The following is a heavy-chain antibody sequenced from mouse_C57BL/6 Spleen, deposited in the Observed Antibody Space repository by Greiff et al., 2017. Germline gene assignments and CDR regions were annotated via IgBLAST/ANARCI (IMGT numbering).Heavy chain of an antibody. D-gene: IGHD1-1*01. J-gene: IGHJ3*01. CDR3: ARQDGSSSAWFAY. Sequence: EVQLQQSGPELVKPGASVKISCKASGYTFTDYYMNWVKQSHGKSLEWIGDINPNDGGTSYNQKFKGKATLTVDKSSSTAYMELRSLPSEDAAVYDCARQDGSSSAWFAYWGQGTLVTVSA. V-gene: IGHV1-26*01. CDR2: INPNDGGT. CDR1: GYTFTDYY.